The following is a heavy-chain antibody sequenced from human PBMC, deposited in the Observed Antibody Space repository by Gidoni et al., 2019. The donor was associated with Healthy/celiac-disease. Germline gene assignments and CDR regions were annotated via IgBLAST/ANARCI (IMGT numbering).Heavy chain of an antibody. Sequence: QVQLVQSGAEVKKPGASVKVSCKASGYTFTGYYMHWVRQAPGQGLEWMGWINPNSGGTNYAQKFQGRVTMTRDTSISTAYMELSRLRSDDTAVYYCARENVYYDFWSGYYREGNFDYWGQGTLVTVSS. D-gene: IGHD3-3*01. CDR2: INPNSGGT. CDR1: GYTFTGYY. V-gene: IGHV1-2*02. J-gene: IGHJ4*02. CDR3: ARENVYYDFWSGYYREGNFDY.